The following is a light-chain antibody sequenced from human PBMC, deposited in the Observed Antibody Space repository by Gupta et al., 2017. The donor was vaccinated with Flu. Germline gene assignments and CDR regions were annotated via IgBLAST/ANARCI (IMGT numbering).Light chain of an antibody. CDR3: QQESSSPRT. J-gene: IGKJ1*01. Sequence: SCRASQSVFRNYLAWYQQRPGQAPRLLIWGASNRGTGIPDRFSGSGSGTDFALTISRLEPEDFAVYYCQQESSSPRTFGQGTKVEIK. CDR1: QSVFRNY. V-gene: IGKV3-20*01. CDR2: GAS.